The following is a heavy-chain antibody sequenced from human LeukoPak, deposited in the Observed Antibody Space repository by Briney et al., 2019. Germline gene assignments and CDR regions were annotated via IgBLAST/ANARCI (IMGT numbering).Heavy chain of an antibody. Sequence: GGSLRLSCAASGFTFSNYWMSWVRQAPEKGLEWVANIKEDGSEKYYVESVEGRFTISRDNAKNSLYLQMNSLRAEDTAVYYCARGGPQQLASFDYWGQGTLVTVSS. CDR3: ARGGPQQLASFDY. V-gene: IGHV3-7*01. CDR1: GFTFSNYW. J-gene: IGHJ4*02. CDR2: IKEDGSEK. D-gene: IGHD6-13*01.